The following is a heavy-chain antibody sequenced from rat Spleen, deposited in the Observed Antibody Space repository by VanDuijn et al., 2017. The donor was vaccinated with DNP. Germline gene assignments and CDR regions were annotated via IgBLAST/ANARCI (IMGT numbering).Heavy chain of an antibody. D-gene: IGHD1-11*01. CDR3: TRKLRRAMADD. CDR2: IWTGGNT. CDR1: GFSLTSYN. Sequence: QVQLKESGPGLVQPSQTLSLTCTVAGFSLTSYNVHWVRQPPGKGLEWVGVIWTGGNTDYNSVLKSRLSISRDTSQSQVFLQMNSLQTEDTAIYFCTRKLRRAMADDWGQGVMVRVSS. V-gene: IGHV2-15*01. J-gene: IGHJ2*01.